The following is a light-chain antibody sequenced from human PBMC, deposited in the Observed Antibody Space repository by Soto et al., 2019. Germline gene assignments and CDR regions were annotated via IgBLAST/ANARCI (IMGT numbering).Light chain of an antibody. V-gene: IGLV1-44*01. CDR3: AAWDDSLNGYV. Sequence: QSALTQPPPASGTPGQRVPIPCSGGSSKIGTSAVNWYQQLPGTAPKLLIYNNNQRPSGVPDRFSGSKSGTSASLAISGLQSEDEADYYCAAWDDSLNGYVFGTGTKVTVL. CDR2: NNN. CDR1: SSKIGTSA. J-gene: IGLJ1*01.